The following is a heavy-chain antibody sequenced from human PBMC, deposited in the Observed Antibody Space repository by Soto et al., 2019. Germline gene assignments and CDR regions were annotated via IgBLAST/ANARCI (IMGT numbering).Heavy chain of an antibody. CDR1: GGSITSYN. J-gene: IGHJ5*02. V-gene: IGHV4-59*01. CDR2: VYNSGST. CDR3: ARRAVVAVTGSLDNWLDP. Sequence: SETLSLTCTVSGGSITSYNLNWLRQPPGKALEWIGYVYNSGSTNYNPPLKSRVTISVDTSKNQFSLKVNSVTAADTAVYYCARRAVVAVTGSLDNWLDPWGQGILVTVS. D-gene: IGHD2-21*01.